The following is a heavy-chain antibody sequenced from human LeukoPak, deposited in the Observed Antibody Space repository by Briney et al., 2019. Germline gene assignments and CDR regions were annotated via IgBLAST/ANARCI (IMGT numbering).Heavy chain of an antibody. D-gene: IGHD3-3*01. CDR2: ILYDGVNK. CDR3: AKAWRGYGDLHTFDL. J-gene: IGHJ3*01. Sequence: GGSLRLSCAASGFTFSTYGMHWVRQAPGKGLEWVAAILYDGVNKHYADSVKGRFTISRDNSKNTLYLEMNSLRSEDTAVFYCAKAWRGYGDLHTFDLWGQGTMVTVSS. V-gene: IGHV3-30*18. CDR1: GFTFSTYG.